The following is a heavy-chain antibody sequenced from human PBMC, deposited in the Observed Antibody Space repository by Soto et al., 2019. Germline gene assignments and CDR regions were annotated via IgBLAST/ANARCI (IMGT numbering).Heavy chain of an antibody. D-gene: IGHD2-8*01. Sequence: QLQLKQSGAEVKKPGASVKVSCNVSGYTLSELSMHWVRQTPGKGLEWMGGFDPEARETVYGQNFQGRVTMTEEKSTDTASLELSSLTSEDTAVYSCATDLNYMLAGEYYFYYWGQGTSVTVSS. CDR1: GYTLSELS. CDR2: FDPEARET. J-gene: IGHJ4*02. V-gene: IGHV1-24*01. CDR3: ATDLNYMLAGEYYFYY.